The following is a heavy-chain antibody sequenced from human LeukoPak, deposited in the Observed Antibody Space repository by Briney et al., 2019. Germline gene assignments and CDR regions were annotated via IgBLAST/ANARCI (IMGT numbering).Heavy chain of an antibody. J-gene: IGHJ5*02. CDR3: ARAIGGNYYGSGSYYHWFDP. CDR2: INPNSGGT. V-gene: IGHV1-2*02. Sequence: ASVKVSCKAAGYTFTGYYMHCVRQAPGQGLEWMGWINPNSGGTNYAQKFQGRVTMTRDTSISTAYMELSRLRSDDTAVYYCARAIGGNYYGSGSYYHWFDPWGQGTLVTVSS. CDR1: GYTFTGYY. D-gene: IGHD3-10*01.